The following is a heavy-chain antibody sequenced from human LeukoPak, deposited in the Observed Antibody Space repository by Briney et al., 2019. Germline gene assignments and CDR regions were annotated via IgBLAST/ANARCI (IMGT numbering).Heavy chain of an antibody. CDR1: GFTFSSYE. CDR2: ITSKTDGGTT. J-gene: IGHJ4*02. D-gene: IGHD3-22*01. Sequence: GGSLRLSCAASGFTFSSYEMNWVRQAPGKGLEWVGRITSKTDGGTTDYAAPVKGRFTISRDDSKNTLYLQMNSLKTEDTAVYYCTTDKTPIYDSSGYYCCSLGKWGQGTLVTVSS. CDR3: TTDKTPIYDSSGYYCCSLGK. V-gene: IGHV3-15*01.